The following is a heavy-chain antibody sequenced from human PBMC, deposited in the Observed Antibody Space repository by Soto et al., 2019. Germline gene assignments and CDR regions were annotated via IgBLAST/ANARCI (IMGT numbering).Heavy chain of an antibody. Sequence: ETPSETLSLTCTVSGGSISSSSYYWGWIRQPPGKGLEWIGSIYYSGSTYYNPSLKSRVTISVDTSKNQFSLKLSSVTAADTAVYYCARSPIAARPFDYWGQGTLVTVSS. J-gene: IGHJ4*02. CDR3: ARSPIAARPFDY. CDR2: IYYSGST. D-gene: IGHD6-6*01. V-gene: IGHV4-39*01. CDR1: GGSISSSSYY.